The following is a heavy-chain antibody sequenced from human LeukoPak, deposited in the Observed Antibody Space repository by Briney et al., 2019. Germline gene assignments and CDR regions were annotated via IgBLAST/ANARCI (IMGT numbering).Heavy chain of an antibody. CDR1: GFTFSAYG. V-gene: IGHV3-30*02. CDR2: IRYDGSNK. D-gene: IGHD2-15*01. CDR3: AESCSGGSCFPDS. J-gene: IGHJ4*02. Sequence: GGSLRLSCVVSGFTFSAYGMHWVRQTPGKGLEWVAFIRYDGSNKVYVDSVKGRFTISRDNSKNTLYLQMDSLRAEDTAVYYCAESCSGGSCFPDSWGQGTLVTVSS.